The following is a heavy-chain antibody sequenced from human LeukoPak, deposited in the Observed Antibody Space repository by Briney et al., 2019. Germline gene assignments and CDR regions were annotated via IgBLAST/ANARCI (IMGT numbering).Heavy chain of an antibody. D-gene: IGHD3-10*01. CDR2: TNPNSGGT. V-gene: IGHV1-2*04. CDR3: ARDFYNSRSEGAFDI. Sequence: GASVKVSCKASGYTFTGYYIHWVRQAPGQGLEWIGWTNPNSGGTNYAQKFQDWVTMTRDTSITTAYMELRRLKSDDTAVYYCARDFYNSRSEGAFDIWGQGTMVTVSS. J-gene: IGHJ3*02. CDR1: GYTFTGYY.